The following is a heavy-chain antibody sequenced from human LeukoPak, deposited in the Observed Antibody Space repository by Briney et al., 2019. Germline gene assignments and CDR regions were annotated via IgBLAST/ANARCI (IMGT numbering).Heavy chain of an antibody. CDR3: ARDGDHDAFDI. CDR2: IYSGGST. V-gene: IGHV3-66*01. D-gene: IGHD7-27*01. J-gene: IGHJ3*02. CDR1: GFTFSSHW. Sequence: SGGSLRLSCAASGFTFSSHWMSWVRQAPGKGLEWVSVIYSGGSTYYADSVKGRSTISRDNSKNTLYLQMNSLRAEDTAVYYCARDGDHDAFDIWGQGTMVTVSS.